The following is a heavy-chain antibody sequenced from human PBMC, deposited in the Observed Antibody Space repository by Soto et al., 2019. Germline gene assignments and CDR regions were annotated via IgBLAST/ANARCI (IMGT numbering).Heavy chain of an antibody. V-gene: IGHV3-23*01. CDR2: ISGDGKAT. CDR3: AKITRS. D-gene: IGHD3-3*01. J-gene: IGHJ5*02. CDR1: GFTISSSA. Sequence: EVQVLESGGGLVQPGGSLRLSCAASGFTISSSAMTWVRQAPGKGLEWISSISGDGKATYYADSVKGRFTLSRDSSKTTLYLQISRLRVQDTATYFCAKITRSWGRGTLVTVAS.